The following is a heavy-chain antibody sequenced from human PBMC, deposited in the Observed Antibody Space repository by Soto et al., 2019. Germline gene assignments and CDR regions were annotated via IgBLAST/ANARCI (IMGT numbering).Heavy chain of an antibody. V-gene: IGHV2-5*02. CDR3: GHRVYTTGPYGMDV. J-gene: IGHJ6*02. D-gene: IGHD1-1*01. CDR1: GFSLRTSGVG. Sequence: QITLKESGPTLVKPTQTLTLTCTFSGFSLRTSGVGVGWIRQPPGKALEWLALIYWDDDKRYSPSLKTRLTNTKDASRNQGVLTMTNMDPVDTATYYCGHRVYTTGPYGMDVWGQGTTVTVSS. CDR2: IYWDDDK.